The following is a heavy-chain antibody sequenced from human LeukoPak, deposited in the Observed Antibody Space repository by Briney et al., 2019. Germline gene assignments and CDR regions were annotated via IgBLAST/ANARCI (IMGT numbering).Heavy chain of an antibody. Sequence: GGSLRLSCAASGFTFSSNGMHWVRQAPGKGLEWVAFIRYDGRDKYYADSVKGRFTISRDNSKNTLYLQMNSLRAEDTAVYYCAKDHLGYCSSTSCSGGSDYWGQGTLVTVSS. V-gene: IGHV3-30*02. CDR1: GFTFSSNG. CDR3: AKDHLGYCSSTSCSGGSDY. CDR2: IRYDGRDK. D-gene: IGHD2-2*01. J-gene: IGHJ4*02.